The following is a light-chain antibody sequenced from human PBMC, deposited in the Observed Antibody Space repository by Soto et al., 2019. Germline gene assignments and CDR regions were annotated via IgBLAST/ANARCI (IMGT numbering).Light chain of an antibody. J-gene: IGKJ3*01. CDR2: GAS. V-gene: IGKV3-20*01. CDR3: QQYGSSPFT. Sequence: EIVLTQSPGTLSLSPGERATLSCRASQSFSSSYLAWYQQKPGQAPSLLIYGASSRATGIPDRFSGSGSATAFTLASSRLEPEDLAVYYRQQYGSSPFTFGPGTKVDIQ. CDR1: QSFSSSY.